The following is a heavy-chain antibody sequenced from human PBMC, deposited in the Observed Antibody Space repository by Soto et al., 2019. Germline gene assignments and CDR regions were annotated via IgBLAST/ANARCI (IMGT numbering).Heavy chain of an antibody. Sequence: ASVKVSCKASGYTFTSYYMHWVRQAPGQGLEWMGIINPSGGSTSYAQKFQGRVTMTRDTSTSTVYMELSSLRSEDTAVYYCASNIHPYYDFWSGYYPPMDVWGQGTTVTVSS. CDR2: INPSGGST. CDR3: ASNIHPYYDFWSGYYPPMDV. V-gene: IGHV1-46*01. CDR1: GYTFTSYY. D-gene: IGHD3-3*01. J-gene: IGHJ6*02.